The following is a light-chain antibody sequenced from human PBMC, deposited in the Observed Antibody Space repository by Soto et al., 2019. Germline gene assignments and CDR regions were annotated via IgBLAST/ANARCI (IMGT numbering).Light chain of an antibody. V-gene: IGKV1-5*03. CDR2: KAS. Sequence: DIQMTQSPSTLSASVGDRVTITCRASQSFSSWLAWYQQKPGKAPKLLIYKASSLESGVPSRFSGSGSGTEFTLTISGLQPDDFATYYCQQYSSYPYTFGRGTKLEIK. CDR3: QQYSSYPYT. CDR1: QSFSSW. J-gene: IGKJ2*01.